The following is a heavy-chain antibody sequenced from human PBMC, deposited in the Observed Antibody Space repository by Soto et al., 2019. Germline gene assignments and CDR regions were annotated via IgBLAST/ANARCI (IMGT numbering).Heavy chain of an antibody. CDR1: GVSFNSYY. CDR3: ARHSSAWFRHFDF. D-gene: IGHD6-19*01. J-gene: IGHJ4*02. Sequence: QVQLQESGPGLVKPLETLSLTCNVSGVSFNSYYWSWIRQPPGKGLARVGYINYFGATENKPSFTSRNTIASDTAKSHFSLGVTAVTASDTAVYYCARHSSAWFRHFDFWGQGSLVTVSS. CDR2: INYFGAT. V-gene: IGHV4-59*01.